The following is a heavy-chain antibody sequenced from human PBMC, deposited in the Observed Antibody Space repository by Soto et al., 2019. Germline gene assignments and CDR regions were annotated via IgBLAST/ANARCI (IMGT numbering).Heavy chain of an antibody. CDR1: GGSFSSDSFI. V-gene: IGHV4-30-4*08. Sequence: APETLSLTCSVSGGSFSSDSFIWSWVRQFPVKGLEWIGYINYSGTTYYNPSLRSRITMSVDTSKNQFSLKLSSVTAADTAVYYCASIWFGDLKYYYGMDVWGQGTTVTVSS. CDR3: ASIWFGDLKYYYGMDV. CDR2: INYSGTT. J-gene: IGHJ6*02. D-gene: IGHD3-10*01.